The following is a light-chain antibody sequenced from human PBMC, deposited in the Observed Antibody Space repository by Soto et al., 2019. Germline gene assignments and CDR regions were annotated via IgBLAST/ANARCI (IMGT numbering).Light chain of an antibody. CDR2: GNS. Sequence: QSVLTQPPSASGTPGQRVTLSCSGSSSNIGFNAVNWYQQLPGTAPKLVMHGNSQRPSGVPDRISGSKSGTSASLAISGLRTEDEAQYYCAAWDGSLSGVVFGGGTKLTVL. V-gene: IGLV1-47*02. J-gene: IGLJ3*02. CDR1: SSNIGFNA. CDR3: AAWDGSLSGVV.